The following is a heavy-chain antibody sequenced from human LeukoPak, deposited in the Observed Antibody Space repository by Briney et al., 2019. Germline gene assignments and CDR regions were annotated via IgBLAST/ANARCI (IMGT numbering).Heavy chain of an antibody. CDR3: ARRQYYDSSGYWYYFDY. D-gene: IGHD3-22*01. V-gene: IGHV4-59*08. CDR2: IYYSGST. CDR1: GGSINSCY. Sequence: SETLSLTCNVSGGSINSCYWSWFRQAPGQGLEWIGQIYYSGSTNYNPSLQSRVIISVDTSKNQFSLKLRSVTAADTAVYYCARRQYYDSSGYWYYFDYWGQGTLVTVSP. J-gene: IGHJ4*02.